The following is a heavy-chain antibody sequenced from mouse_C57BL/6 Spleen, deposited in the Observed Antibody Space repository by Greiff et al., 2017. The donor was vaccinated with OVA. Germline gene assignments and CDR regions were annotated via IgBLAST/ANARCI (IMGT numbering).Heavy chain of an antibody. Sequence: VQLQQSGAELVRPGASVTLSCKASGYTFTDYEMHWVKQTPVHGLEWIGAIDPETGGTAYNQKFKGKAILTADKSSSTAYMELRSLTSEDSAVYYCTRGQLANWYFDVWGTGTTVTVSS. V-gene: IGHV1-15*01. CDR1: GYTFTDYE. D-gene: IGHD4-1*02. CDR2: IDPETGGT. J-gene: IGHJ1*03. CDR3: TRGQLANWYFDV.